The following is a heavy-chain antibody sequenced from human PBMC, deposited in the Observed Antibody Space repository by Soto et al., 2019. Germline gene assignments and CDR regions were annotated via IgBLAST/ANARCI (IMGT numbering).Heavy chain of an antibody. D-gene: IGHD2-15*01. Sequence: LRLSCAASGFTFSSYSMHWVRQAPGKGLEWVAVISYDGSNKYYADSVKGRFTISRDNSKNTLYLQMNSLRAEDTAVYYCARLLPPGPYDYWGQGTLVTVSS. V-gene: IGHV3-30-3*01. CDR2: ISYDGSNK. J-gene: IGHJ4*02. CDR1: GFTFSSYS. CDR3: ARLLPPGPYDY.